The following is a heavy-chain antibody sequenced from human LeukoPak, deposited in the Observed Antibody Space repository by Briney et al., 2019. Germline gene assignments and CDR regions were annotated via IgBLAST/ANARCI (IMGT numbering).Heavy chain of an antibody. CDR1: GFTVSTNY. V-gene: IGHV3-66*01. D-gene: IGHD6-19*01. CDR2: IYSGDTT. J-gene: IGHJ4*02. Sequence: GGSLRLSCAASGFTVSTNYMSWVRQAPGKGLEWVSVIYSGDTTFYADSVRGKFTISRDNSKNTLYLQMNSLRAEDTAVYYCARVGAVADTGDYWGQGTLVTVSS. CDR3: ARVGAVADTGDY.